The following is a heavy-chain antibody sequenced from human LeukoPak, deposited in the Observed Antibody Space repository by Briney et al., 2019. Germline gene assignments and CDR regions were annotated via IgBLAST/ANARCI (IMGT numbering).Heavy chain of an antibody. CDR1: GGSISSGGYY. D-gene: IGHD6-13*01. J-gene: IGHJ3*02. CDR3: AGAGAAGDASDI. CDR2: IYYSGST. Sequence: KPSETLSLTCTVSGGSISSGGYYWSWVRQHRGKGLEWIEYIYYSGSTYYNPARKSQISIAVERAKNEFALKLRCVTAADTAVYYCAGAGAAGDASDIWGQGTMVTVSS. V-gene: IGHV4-31*01.